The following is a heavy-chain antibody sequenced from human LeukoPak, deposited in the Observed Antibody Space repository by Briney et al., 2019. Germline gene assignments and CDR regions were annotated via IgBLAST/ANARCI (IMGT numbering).Heavy chain of an antibody. D-gene: IGHD2-2*01. CDR3: ARGVAQYCSSTSCYYYYGMDV. CDR1: GGSFSGYY. V-gene: IGHV4-34*01. Sequence: PSETLSLTCAVYGGSFSGYYWSWIRQPPGKGLEWIGEINHSGSTNYNPSLKSQVTISVDTSKNQFSLKLSSVTAADTAVYYCARGVAQYCSSTSCYYYYGMDVWGQGTTVTVSS. CDR2: INHSGST. J-gene: IGHJ6*02.